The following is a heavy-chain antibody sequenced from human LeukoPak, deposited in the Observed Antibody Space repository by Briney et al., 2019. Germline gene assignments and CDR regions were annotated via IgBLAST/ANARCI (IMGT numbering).Heavy chain of an antibody. CDR3: ARHVHSSSWYGGSRYMDV. Sequence: ASVKVSCKASGGTFSSYAISWVRQAPGQGLEWMGGIIPIFGTANYAQKFQGRVTITTDESTSTAYMELSSLRSEDTAMYYCARHVHSSSWYGGSRYMDVWGKGTTVTVSS. CDR1: GGTFSSYA. CDR2: IIPIFGTA. J-gene: IGHJ6*03. D-gene: IGHD6-13*01. V-gene: IGHV1-69*05.